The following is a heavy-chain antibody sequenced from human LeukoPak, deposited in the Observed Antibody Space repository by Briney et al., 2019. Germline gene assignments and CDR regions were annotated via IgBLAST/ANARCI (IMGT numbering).Heavy chain of an antibody. Sequence: PGGSLRLSCVVSGFRFSDDYMSWIRQTPGKGLELISYISGSGDAIYYTDSVKGRFTISRDNAKNSLYLQLDNLGAEDTAFYYCASLYDSTGFCFDYWGQGALVTVSS. CDR3: ASLYDSTGFCFDY. V-gene: IGHV3-11*01. D-gene: IGHD3-22*01. J-gene: IGHJ4*02. CDR2: ISGSGDAI. CDR1: GFRFSDDY.